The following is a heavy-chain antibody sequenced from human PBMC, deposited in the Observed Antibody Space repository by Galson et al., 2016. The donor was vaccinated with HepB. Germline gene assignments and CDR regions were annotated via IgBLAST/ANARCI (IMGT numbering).Heavy chain of an antibody. Sequence: SLRLSCAASGFTVSNYYMTWVRQAPGKGLEWASVIYSSGYTYNVDSVKGRFTISRDNSKNTLYLQMNSLRAEDTAVYYCARAQKSFRMDAFDIWGQGTMVTVSS. CDR1: GFTVSNYY. V-gene: IGHV3-53*01. CDR2: IYSSGYT. J-gene: IGHJ3*02. CDR3: ARAQKSFRMDAFDI. D-gene: IGHD2/OR15-2a*01.